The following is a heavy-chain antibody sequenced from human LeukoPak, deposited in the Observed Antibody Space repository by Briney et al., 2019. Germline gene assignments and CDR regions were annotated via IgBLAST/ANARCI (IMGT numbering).Heavy chain of an antibody. CDR2: MNPNSGNT. CDR1: GYTFTSYD. CDR3: ARVTEYYDFWSGYYTEHFDY. J-gene: IGHJ4*02. D-gene: IGHD3-3*01. Sequence: GASVKVSCIASGYTFTSYDINWVRQATGQGLEWMGWMNPNSGNTGYAQKFQGRVTITRNTSISTAYMELSSLRSEDTAVYYCARVTEYYDFWSGYYTEHFDYWGQGTLVTVSS. V-gene: IGHV1-8*03.